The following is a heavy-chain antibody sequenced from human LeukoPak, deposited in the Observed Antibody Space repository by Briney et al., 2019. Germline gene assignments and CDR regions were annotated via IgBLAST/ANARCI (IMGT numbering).Heavy chain of an antibody. V-gene: IGHV4-39*07. Sequence: SETLSLTCTVSGGSISSSSYYWGWIRQPPGKGLEWIGSIYYSGSTYYNPSLKSRVTISVDTSKNQFSLKLSSVTAADTAVYYCARVLPVRGAYGSGSYFRGASGAVPYFDYWGQGTLVTVSS. J-gene: IGHJ4*02. CDR2: IYYSGST. CDR3: ARVLPVRGAYGSGSYFRGASGAVPYFDY. CDR1: GGSISSSSYY. D-gene: IGHD3-10*01.